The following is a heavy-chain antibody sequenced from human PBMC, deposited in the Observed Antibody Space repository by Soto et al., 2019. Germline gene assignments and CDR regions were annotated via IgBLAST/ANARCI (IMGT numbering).Heavy chain of an antibody. CDR3: ARLEAVAGNDY. CDR1: GGSFSYYN. V-gene: IGHV4-34*01. D-gene: IGHD6-19*01. CDR2: INHSGST. Sequence: QVQLQQWGAGLLKPSETLSLTCAVYGGSFSYYNCTGIGNPPGKGLEWIGEINHSGSTNYNPSLKSRVTISVDTSKTQFSLRLSSVTAADTAVYYCARLEAVAGNDYWGQGTLVTVSS. J-gene: IGHJ4*02.